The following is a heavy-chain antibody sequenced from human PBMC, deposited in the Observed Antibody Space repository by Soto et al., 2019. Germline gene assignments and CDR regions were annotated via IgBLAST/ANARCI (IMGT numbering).Heavy chain of an antibody. CDR3: VRCRSGQIVVCY. J-gene: IGHJ4*02. V-gene: IGHV1-2*02. CDR2: IGPESCAT. Sequence: QVQLVQSGAEVKKPGASVKVSCKASGYTFTGHYIHWVRQAPEQGPEWMGEIGPESCATRYAQKFQGRVTMTMDMSITTVYMELSNLSPDDTAVYYCVRCRSGQIVVCYWAQGTPVTVPS. CDR1: GYTFTGHY. D-gene: IGHD3-16*01.